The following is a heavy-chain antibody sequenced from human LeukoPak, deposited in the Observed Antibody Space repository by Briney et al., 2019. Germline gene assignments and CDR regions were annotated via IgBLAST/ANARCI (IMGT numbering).Heavy chain of an antibody. CDR3: ARPIVVVPLRAFDI. D-gene: IGHD2-21*01. CDR2: GSESGGT. V-gene: IGHV4-34*01. CDR1: GGSLNGHY. Sequence: SETLSLTCAVYGGSLNGHYWSWIRQPPGKGLEWIGEGSESGGTKFNPSLKSRVTISADTSKNQFSLKLNSVTAADTAVYYCARPIVVVPLRAFDIWGQGTMVTVSS. J-gene: IGHJ3*02.